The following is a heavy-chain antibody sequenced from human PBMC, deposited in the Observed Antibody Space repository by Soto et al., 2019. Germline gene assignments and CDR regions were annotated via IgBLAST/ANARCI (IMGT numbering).Heavy chain of an antibody. CDR3: AKSSNQGGMDV. V-gene: IGHV3-23*01. CDR2: ISGSGGST. J-gene: IGHJ6*02. CDR1: GLPFSNYA. Sequence: GGSLRLSCAASGLPFSNYAMSWVRQAPGKGLEWVSVISGSGGSTYYADSVKGRFTISRDNSKNTLYLQMNSLRAEDTAVYYCAKSSNQGGMDVWGQGTTVTVSS.